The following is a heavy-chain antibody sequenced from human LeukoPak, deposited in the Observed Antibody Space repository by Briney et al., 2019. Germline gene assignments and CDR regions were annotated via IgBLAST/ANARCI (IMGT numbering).Heavy chain of an antibody. Sequence: PSETLSLTCGVSGYSISGGYYWGWIRQPPGKGLEWIGTMYYSGSTYYNPSLKSRVTMSVDTSKNQFSLKLSSVTAADTAVYYCARSAYYYDSSFDYWGQGTLVTVSS. J-gene: IGHJ4*02. CDR3: ARSAYYYDSSFDY. CDR1: GYSISGGYY. V-gene: IGHV4-38-2*01. D-gene: IGHD3-22*01. CDR2: MYYSGST.